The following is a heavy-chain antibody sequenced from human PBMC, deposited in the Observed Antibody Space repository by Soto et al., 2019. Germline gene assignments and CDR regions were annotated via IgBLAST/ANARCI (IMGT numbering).Heavy chain of an antibody. D-gene: IGHD2-2*01. CDR2: TSGSGGST. CDR1: GFTFSNYA. Sequence: GGSLRLSCAASGFTFSNYAMSWVRQAPGKGLEWVSATSGSGGSTYYADSMKGRFTLSRDNSKNTLYLQMNSLRAEDTAVYYCAKDSSTKASRVVPAAMLDAFDVWGQGTMVTVSS. J-gene: IGHJ3*01. V-gene: IGHV3-23*01. CDR3: AKDSSTKASRVVPAAMLDAFDV.